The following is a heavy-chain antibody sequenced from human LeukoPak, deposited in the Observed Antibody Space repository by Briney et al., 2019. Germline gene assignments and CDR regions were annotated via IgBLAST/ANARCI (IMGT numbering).Heavy chain of an antibody. D-gene: IGHD3-10*01. V-gene: IGHV4-34*01. Sequence: SETLSLTCAVYGGSFSGYYWSWTRQPPGKGLEWIGEINHSGSTNYNPSLKSRVTISVDTSKNQFSLKLSSVTAADTAVYYCARHAITYYYGSGKSSPNNWFDPWGQGTLSPSPQ. CDR3: ARHAITYYYGSGKSSPNNWFDP. J-gene: IGHJ5*02. CDR1: GGSFSGYY. CDR2: INHSGST.